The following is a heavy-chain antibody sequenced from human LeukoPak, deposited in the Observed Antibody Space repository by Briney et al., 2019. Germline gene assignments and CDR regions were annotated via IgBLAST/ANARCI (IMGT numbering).Heavy chain of an antibody. V-gene: IGHV3-48*01. CDR3: ARDQLGGSCSSTRCYTSFNS. CDR1: GFTFSSYS. Sequence: PGGSLRLSCAASGFTFSSYSMNWVRQAPGKGLEWVSYISSSSSTIYYADSVKGRFTISRDNAKNSLYLQMNSLRAEDTAVYYCARDQLGGSCSSTRCYTSFNSWGQGTLVTVSS. D-gene: IGHD2-2*02. J-gene: IGHJ5*02. CDR2: ISSSSSTI.